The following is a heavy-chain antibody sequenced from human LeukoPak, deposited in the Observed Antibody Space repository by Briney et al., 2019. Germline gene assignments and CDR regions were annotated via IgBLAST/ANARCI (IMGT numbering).Heavy chain of an antibody. J-gene: IGHJ4*02. Sequence: SETLSLTCAVNGGSFSGYYWSWIRQPPGKGLEWIGEINHSGSTNYNPSLKSRVTISVDTSKNQFSLKLSSVTAADTAVHYCARGYSGYDPLDYWGQGTLVTVSS. CDR2: INHSGST. D-gene: IGHD5-12*01. V-gene: IGHV4-34*01. CDR1: GGSFSGYY. CDR3: ARGYSGYDPLDY.